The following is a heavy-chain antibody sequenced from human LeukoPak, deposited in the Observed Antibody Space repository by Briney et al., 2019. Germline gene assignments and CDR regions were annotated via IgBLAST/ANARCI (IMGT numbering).Heavy chain of an antibody. V-gene: IGHV4-30-4*07. CDR2: IYYSGST. CDR1: DGSISSGGYS. D-gene: IGHD5-12*01. CDR3: AQDRAWLRYDS. J-gene: IGHJ4*02. Sequence: SETLSLTCTVSDGSISSGGYSWSWIRQPPGKGLEWIGYIYYSGSTYYNPSLKSRVTISVDTSKNQFSLKPSSVTAADTAVYYCAQDRAWLRYDSWGQGTLVTVSS.